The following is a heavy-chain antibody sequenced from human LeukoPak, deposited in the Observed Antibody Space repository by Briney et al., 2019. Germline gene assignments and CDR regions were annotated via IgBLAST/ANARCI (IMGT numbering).Heavy chain of an antibody. J-gene: IGHJ4*02. CDR3: ARDRREGYCSSTSCSPYFDY. CDR2: IYSGGST. V-gene: IGHV3-66*01. D-gene: IGHD2-2*01. CDR1: GFTVSSNY. Sequence: GSLRLSCSASGFTVSSNYMSWVCQAPGKGLEWVSVIYSGGSTYYADSVKGRFTISRDNSKNTLYLQMNSLRAEDTAVYYCARDRREGYCSSTSCSPYFDYWGQGTLVTVSS.